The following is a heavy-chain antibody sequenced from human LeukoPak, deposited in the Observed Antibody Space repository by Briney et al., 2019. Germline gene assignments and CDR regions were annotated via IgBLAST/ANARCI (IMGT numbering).Heavy chain of an antibody. Sequence: PGGSLRLSCAASGFTFSNAWMSWVRQAPGKGLEWVGRIKSKTDGGTTDYAAPVKGRFTISRDDSKNTLYLQMNSLKTEDTAVYYCTTAPSGSIVVVPAAITYYGMNVWAKGPRSPSP. CDR3: TTAPSGSIVVVPAAITYYGMNV. CDR2: IKSKTDGGTT. CDR1: GFTFSNAW. D-gene: IGHD2-2*01. J-gene: IGHJ6*02. V-gene: IGHV3-15*01.